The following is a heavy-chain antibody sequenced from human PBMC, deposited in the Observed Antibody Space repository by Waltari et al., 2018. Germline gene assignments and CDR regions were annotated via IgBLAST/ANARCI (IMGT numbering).Heavy chain of an antibody. CDR3: ARGSQAEWLLNDH. D-gene: IGHD3-3*01. CDR1: GFTFSIYG. V-gene: IGHV3-21*06. Sequence: CAASGFTFSIYGMNWVRQAPGKGLEGVASISGSSSSIFYTESVKGRFTISRDNAKNSVYLQMNTLRAEDTAVYSCARGSQAEWLLNDHWGQGTLVTVSS. CDR2: ISGSSSSI. J-gene: IGHJ4*01.